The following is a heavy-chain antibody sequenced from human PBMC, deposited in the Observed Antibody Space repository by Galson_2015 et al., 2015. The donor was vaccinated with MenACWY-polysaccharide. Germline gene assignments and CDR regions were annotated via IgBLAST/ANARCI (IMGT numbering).Heavy chain of an antibody. CDR3: ARICRRSGECFFDY. D-gene: IGHD3-10*01. CDR1: GFTVSSNS. CDR2: LYNNGNR. V-gene: IGHV3-53*01. Sequence: SLRLSCAASGFTVSSNSMTWVRQAPGKGLEWVSVLYNNGNRYYADSVKGRFTISRDDSENTVDLQMNSLRAEDTAVYYCARICRRSGECFFDYWGQRTVVTVSS. J-gene: IGHJ4*02.